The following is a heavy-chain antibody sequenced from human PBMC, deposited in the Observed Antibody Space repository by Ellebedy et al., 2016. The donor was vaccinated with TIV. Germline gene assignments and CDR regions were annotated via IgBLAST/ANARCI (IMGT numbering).Heavy chain of an antibody. CDR2: IHSSGTT. CDR1: GFTFSNAW. V-gene: IGHV4-4*07. Sequence: MPGGSLRLSCAASGFTFSNAWMSWVRQAPGKGLEWIGRIHSSGTTNYNPSLTSRVTMSVDTSKNQFSLKLNSVTAADTAVYYCARDLFARADAFDVWGQGTMVTVFS. J-gene: IGHJ3*01. CDR3: ARDLFARADAFDV.